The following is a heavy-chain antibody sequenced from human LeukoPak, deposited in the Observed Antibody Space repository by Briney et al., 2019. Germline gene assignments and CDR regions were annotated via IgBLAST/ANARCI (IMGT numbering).Heavy chain of an antibody. CDR3: ARATENYDFWSGYKYYFDY. Sequence: ASVKVSCKASGYTFISYGITWVRQAPGQGLEWMGWINPNSGGTHYAQNFQARVTMTRDTSISTAYMELNRLRSDDTAIYYCARATENYDFWSGYKYYFDYWGQGTLVTVSS. V-gene: IGHV1-2*02. CDR1: GYTFISYG. J-gene: IGHJ4*02. CDR2: INPNSGGT. D-gene: IGHD3-3*01.